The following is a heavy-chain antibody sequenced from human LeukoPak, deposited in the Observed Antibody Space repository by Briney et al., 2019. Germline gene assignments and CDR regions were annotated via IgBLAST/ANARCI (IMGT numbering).Heavy chain of an antibody. V-gene: IGHV1-69*05. Sequence: SVTVSCKASGGTFSSYAISWVRQAPGQGLEWMGGIIPIFGTANYAQKFQGRVTITTDESTSTAYMELSSLRSEDTAVYYCARAEVPAATGPRRLHYYYYMDVWGKGTTVTVSS. CDR3: ARAEVPAATGPRRLHYYYYMDV. D-gene: IGHD2-2*01. CDR2: IIPIFGTA. CDR1: GGTFSSYA. J-gene: IGHJ6*03.